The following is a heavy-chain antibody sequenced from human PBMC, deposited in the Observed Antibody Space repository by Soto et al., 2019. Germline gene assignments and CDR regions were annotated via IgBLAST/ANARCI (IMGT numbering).Heavy chain of an antibody. D-gene: IGHD1-26*01. CDR3: AKFLRLDRYYLHY. CDR1: GFTFSSYA. CDR2: ISGSCGST. Sequence: GGALRVSSEAPGFTFSSYAMSWVPQAPGKGLVWVAAISGSCGSTSCADSIKRRFTNSSENSKITQQLHVTSLRAEDTPVYYCAKFLRLDRYYLHYWCQVTMVT. J-gene: IGHJ4*02. V-gene: IGHV3-23*01.